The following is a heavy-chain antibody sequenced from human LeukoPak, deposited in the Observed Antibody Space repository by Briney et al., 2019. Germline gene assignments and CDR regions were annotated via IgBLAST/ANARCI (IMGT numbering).Heavy chain of an antibody. CDR2: INQDGSEK. CDR1: GFTFSSYA. CDR3: ARATYLDY. V-gene: IGHV3-7*04. Sequence: GTLSLTCAVSGFTFSSYAMSWVRQAPGKGLEWVANINQDGSEKNYVDSVKGRFTISRDNAKNSLHLQMNSLRAEDTAVYYCARATYLDYWGQGTLVTVSS. J-gene: IGHJ4*02.